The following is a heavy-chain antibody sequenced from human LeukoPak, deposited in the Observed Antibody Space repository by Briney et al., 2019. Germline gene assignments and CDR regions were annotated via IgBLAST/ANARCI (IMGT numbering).Heavy chain of an antibody. V-gene: IGHV1-69*05. CDR1: GGTFNNYA. Sequence: SVKVSCKASGGTFNNYAYNWVRQAPGQGLEWMGGIIPVFDAANYTQKFQGRVTITTDESTSTAYMDLSSLRSEDTAVYYCARGGGAAAGKTYYYYYMDVWGKGTTVTVSS. CDR3: ARGGGAAAGKTYYYYYMDV. J-gene: IGHJ6*03. D-gene: IGHD6-13*01. CDR2: IIPVFDAA.